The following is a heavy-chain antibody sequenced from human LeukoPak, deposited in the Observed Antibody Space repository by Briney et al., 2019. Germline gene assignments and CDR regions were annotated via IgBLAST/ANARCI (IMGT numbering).Heavy chain of an antibody. V-gene: IGHV1-2*06. D-gene: IGHD3-16*02. CDR2: INPNSGGT. Sequence: ASVKVSCKASGYTFTGYYMHWVRQAPGQGLEWMGRINPNSGGTNYAQKFQGRVTMTRDTSISTAYMELSRLRSDDTAVYYCARVSGDYVWGSYRLDYFDYWGQGTLVTVSS. CDR3: ARVSGDYVWGSYRLDYFDY. J-gene: IGHJ4*02. CDR1: GYTFTGYY.